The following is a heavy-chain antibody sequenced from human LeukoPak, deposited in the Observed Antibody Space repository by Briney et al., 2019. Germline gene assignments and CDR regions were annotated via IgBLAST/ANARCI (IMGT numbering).Heavy chain of an antibody. CDR3: AKDHTAPLYYYGMDV. Sequence: PGGSLRLSCAASGFTFDDYAMHWVRQAPGKGLEWVSGISWNSGSIGYADSVKSRFTISRDNAKNSLYLQMNSLRAEDTALYYCAKDHTAPLYYYGMDVWGQGTTVIVSS. V-gene: IGHV3-9*01. J-gene: IGHJ6*02. CDR2: ISWNSGSI. CDR1: GFTFDDYA. D-gene: IGHD2-21*02.